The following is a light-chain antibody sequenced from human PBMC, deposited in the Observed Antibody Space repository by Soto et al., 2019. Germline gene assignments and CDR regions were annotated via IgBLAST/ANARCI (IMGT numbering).Light chain of an antibody. J-gene: IGLJ1*01. CDR2: DVS. CDR1: SRDVGGYNY. CDR3: SSYSSSGTLYV. V-gene: IGLV2-14*03. Sequence: QSDLTQPASVSGSPGQSITISCTGTSRDVGGYNYVSWYQQHPGKAPKLMIYDVSDRPSGVSNRFSGSKSGNTASLTISGLQTEDEADYSCSSYSSSGTLYVFGTGTKVTVL.